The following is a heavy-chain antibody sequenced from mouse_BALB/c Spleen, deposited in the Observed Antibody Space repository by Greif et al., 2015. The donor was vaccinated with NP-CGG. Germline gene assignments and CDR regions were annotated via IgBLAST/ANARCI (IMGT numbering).Heavy chain of an antibody. Sequence: EVQLQQSGAELVKPGASVKLSCTASGFNIKDTYMHWVKQRPEQGLEWIGRIDPANGNTKYDPKFQGKATITADTSSNTSYLQLSSLTSEDTAVYYCARYGNYVYFDVWGAGTTVTVSS. CDR3: ARYGNYVYFDV. D-gene: IGHD2-1*01. CDR1: GFNIKDTY. J-gene: IGHJ1*01. V-gene: IGHV14-3*02. CDR2: IDPANGNT.